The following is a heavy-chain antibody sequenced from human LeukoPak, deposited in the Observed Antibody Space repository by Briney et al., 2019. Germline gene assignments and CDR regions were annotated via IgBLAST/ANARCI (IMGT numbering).Heavy chain of an antibody. CDR3: ARTTGFQIYYPMDV. D-gene: IGHD3-10*01. CDR2: INGHGLNT. V-gene: IGHV3-23*01. Sequence: GGSLRLSCVTSGFVFEDYAVNWVRRAPGKGLEWVSGINGHGLNTYYADSVQGRFSISRDNSRNTVSLQVSSLRAEDAAIYYCARTTGFQIYYPMDVWGQGTTVTVSS. J-gene: IGHJ6*02. CDR1: GFVFEDYA.